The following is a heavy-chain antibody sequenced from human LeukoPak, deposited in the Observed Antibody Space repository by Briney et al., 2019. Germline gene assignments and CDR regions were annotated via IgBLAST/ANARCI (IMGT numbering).Heavy chain of an antibody. D-gene: IGHD3-10*01. V-gene: IGHV3-23*01. Sequence: PGGSLRLSCAASGFIFSSYAMSWVRQAPGKGLEWVSTISGSGGSTYYADSVKGRFTISRDNSKNTLYLQMNSLRAEDTAVYYCARDPLYGSGSSLDYWGQGTLVTVSS. CDR2: ISGSGGST. CDR3: ARDPLYGSGSSLDY. J-gene: IGHJ4*02. CDR1: GFIFSSYA.